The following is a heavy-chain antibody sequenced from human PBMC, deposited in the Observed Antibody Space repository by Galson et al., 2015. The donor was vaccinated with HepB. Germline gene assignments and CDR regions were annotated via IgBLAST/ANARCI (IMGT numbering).Heavy chain of an antibody. V-gene: IGHV3-30*02. CDR2: IRYDGSDK. CDR3: AKDGTGGYDYDAFDI. D-gene: IGHD5-12*01. J-gene: IGHJ3*02. CDR1: GFTFSNYG. Sequence: FLRLSCAASGFTFSNYGMHWVRQAPGKGLEWVAFIRYDGSDKYYGDSVKGRFTISRDTSKNTLYMQMNSLRAGDTAVYYCAKDGTGGYDYDAFDIWGQGTMVTVSS.